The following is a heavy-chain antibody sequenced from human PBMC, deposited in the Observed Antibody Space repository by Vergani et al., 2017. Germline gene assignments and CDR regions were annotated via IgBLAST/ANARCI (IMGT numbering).Heavy chain of an antibody. D-gene: IGHD2-2*01. Sequence: QVQLVQSGAEVKKPGASVKVSCKASGYTFTSYGISWVRQAPGQGLEWMGWISAYNVNTNYAPKLQGRVTMTTDTSTSTAYMELRRLRSDDTAVYYCARDPDIVVVPAAPYYYYYYGMDVWGQGTTVTVSS. V-gene: IGHV1-18*04. J-gene: IGHJ6*02. CDR3: ARDPDIVVVPAAPYYYYYYGMDV. CDR2: ISAYNVNT. CDR1: GYTFTSYG.